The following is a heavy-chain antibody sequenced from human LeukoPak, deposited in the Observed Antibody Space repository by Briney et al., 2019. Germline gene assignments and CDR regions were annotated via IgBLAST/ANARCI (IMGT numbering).Heavy chain of an antibody. J-gene: IGHJ4*02. CDR2: ISSSSSYI. Sequence: GGSLRLSCAASGFTFSSYEMNWVRQAPGEGLEWVSSISSSSSYIYYADSVRGRFTISRDNAKNSLYLQMNSLRAEDTAVYYCARGGGSPDYWGQGTLVTVSS. CDR1: GFTFSSYE. D-gene: IGHD1-26*01. V-gene: IGHV3-21*01. CDR3: ARGGGSPDY.